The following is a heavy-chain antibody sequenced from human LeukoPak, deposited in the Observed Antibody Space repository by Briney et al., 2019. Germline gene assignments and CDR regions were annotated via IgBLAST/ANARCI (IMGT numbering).Heavy chain of an antibody. CDR1: GGTFSSYA. J-gene: IGHJ4*02. CDR3: ARGVLRYFDWLLEYFDY. Sequence: SVKVSCKASGGTFSSYAISWVRQAPGQGLEWMGGIIPIFGTANYAQKIQGRVTITADESTSTAYMELSSLRSEDTAVYYCARGVLRYFDWLLEYFDYWGQGTLVTVSS. V-gene: IGHV1-69*01. D-gene: IGHD3-9*01. CDR2: IIPIFGTA.